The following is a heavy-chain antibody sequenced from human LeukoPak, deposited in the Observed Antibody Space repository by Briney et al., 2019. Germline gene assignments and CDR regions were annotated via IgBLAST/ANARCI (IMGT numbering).Heavy chain of an antibody. Sequence: GGSLRLSCAASGFTFSSYSMNWVRQAPGKGLEWVGRIKSKPDAGTTDYAAPVEGRFTISRDDSKNTLYLQMNSLKTEDTAVYYCTTYSGGDADYWGQGTLVTVSS. CDR2: IKSKPDAGTT. J-gene: IGHJ4*02. CDR3: TTYSGGDADY. CDR1: GFTFSSYS. V-gene: IGHV3-15*01. D-gene: IGHD2-21*02.